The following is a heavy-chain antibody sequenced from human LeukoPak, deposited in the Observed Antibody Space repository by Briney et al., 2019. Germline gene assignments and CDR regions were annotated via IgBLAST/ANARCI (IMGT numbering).Heavy chain of an antibody. D-gene: IGHD3-10*01. Sequence: GGSLRLSCAASGFMFSSYAMSWVRQARGKGLEWVSAISGSGDSTYYADSVKGRFTISRDNSENTLYLQMNSLRVEDTAIYYCAKVEGATWYGESEYYFDYWGQGTLVTVSS. CDR1: GFMFSSYA. CDR2: ISGSGDST. V-gene: IGHV3-23*01. J-gene: IGHJ4*02. CDR3: AKVEGATWYGESEYYFDY.